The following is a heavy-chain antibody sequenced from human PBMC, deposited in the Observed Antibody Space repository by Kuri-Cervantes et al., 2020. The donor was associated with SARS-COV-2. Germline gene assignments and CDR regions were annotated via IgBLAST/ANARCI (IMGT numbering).Heavy chain of an antibody. D-gene: IGHD5-18*01. CDR2: INPSGGT. V-gene: IGHV1-2*02. CDR3: ARYYSYSQYYGMDV. J-gene: IGHJ6*02. CDR1: GYTFTGYY. Sequence: ASVTVSCKASGYTFTGYYMHWARQAPGQGLEWMGWINPSGGTKYAQKFQGRVTMNRDTSISTAYMELSRLRSDDTAVYYCARYYSYSQYYGMDVWGQGTTVTVSS.